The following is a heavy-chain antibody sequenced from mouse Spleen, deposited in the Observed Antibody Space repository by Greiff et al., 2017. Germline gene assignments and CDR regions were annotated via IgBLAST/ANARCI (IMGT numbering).Heavy chain of an antibody. Sequence: EVQLVESGGGLVKPGGSLKLSCAASGFTFSDYGMHWVRQTPEKGLEWVAYISSGSSTIYYADTVKGRFTLSRDNAKNTLFLQLTSLRSEDTAMYYCARDWDNLDYWGQGTTLTVSS. V-gene: IGHV5-17*01. CDR2: ISSGSSTI. J-gene: IGHJ2*01. CDR1: GFTFSDYG. D-gene: IGHD4-1*01. CDR3: ARDWDNLDY.